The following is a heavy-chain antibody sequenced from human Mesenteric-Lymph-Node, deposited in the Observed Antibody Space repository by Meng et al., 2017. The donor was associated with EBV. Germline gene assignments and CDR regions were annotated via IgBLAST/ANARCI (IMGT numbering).Heavy chain of an antibody. CDR3: ARISDYDSSGLDY. CDR2: ISAYNSNT. CDR1: GYTFTNFG. J-gene: IGHJ4*02. Sequence: VPLVQSGSEMKKPGASVKVSCQASGYTFTNFGITWVRQAPGQGLEWLGWISAYNSNTDYAQSLQGRVIMTKDTSTSTAYMDLRSLRPDDTAVYYCARISDYDSSGLDYWGQGTLVTVSS. D-gene: IGHD3-22*01. V-gene: IGHV1-18*01.